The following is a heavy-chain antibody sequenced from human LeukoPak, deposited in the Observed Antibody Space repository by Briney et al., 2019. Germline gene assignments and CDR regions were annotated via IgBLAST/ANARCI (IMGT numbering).Heavy chain of an antibody. J-gene: IGHJ6*02. CDR3: ARAGWELGRGMDV. Sequence: SETLSLTCTVSGGSIISSNHYWGWTRQPPGKGLEWFGSISYSGGTAYNPSLRSRVTISVDTSKNQFSLKLSSVTAADTAVYYCARAGWELGRGMDVRGQGTTVTVSS. CDR1: GGSIISSNHY. V-gene: IGHV4-39*07. CDR2: ISYSGGT. D-gene: IGHD1-26*01.